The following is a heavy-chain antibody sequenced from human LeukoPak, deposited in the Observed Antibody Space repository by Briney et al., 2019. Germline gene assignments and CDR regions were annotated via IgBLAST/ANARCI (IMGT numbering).Heavy chain of an antibody. D-gene: IGHD3-10*01. CDR2: IYNDGSST. CDR3: ARFPFGKFPRRLNYFDS. J-gene: IGHJ4*02. V-gene: IGHV3-74*01. CDR1: GFTFSHYW. Sequence: GGSLRLSCAASGFTFSHYWMHWVRQAPGKGLVWVSRIYNDGSSTSYADSVKGRFTISRDNAKNTLFLQMNSLRAEDTGVYYCARFPFGKFPRRLNYFDSWGQGTLVTVSS.